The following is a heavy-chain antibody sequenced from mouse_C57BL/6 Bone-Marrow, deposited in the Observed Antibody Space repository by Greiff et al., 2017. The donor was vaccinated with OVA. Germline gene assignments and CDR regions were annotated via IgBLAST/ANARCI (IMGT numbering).Heavy chain of an antibody. CDR2: IYPGDGDT. CDR3: ARRGNGFLFDY. V-gene: IGHV1-82*01. CDR1: GYAFSSSW. Sequence: QVQLQQSGPELVKPGASVKISCKASGYAFSSSWMNWVKQRPGKGLEWIGRIYPGDGDTNYNGKFKGKATLTADKSSSTAYMQLKSLTSEDSAVYYCARRGNGFLFDYWGQGTTLTVSS. J-gene: IGHJ2*01. D-gene: IGHD2-2*01.